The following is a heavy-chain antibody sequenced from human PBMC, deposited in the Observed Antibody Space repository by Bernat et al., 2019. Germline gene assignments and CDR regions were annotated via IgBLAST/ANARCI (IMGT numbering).Heavy chain of an antibody. D-gene: IGHD5-12*01. CDR1: GGSFSGYY. CDR2: INHSGST. V-gene: IGHV4-34*01. CDR3: ARGGGRDRLATIRLYYFDY. Sequence: QVQLQQWGAGLLKPSETLSLTCAVYGGSFSGYYWSWIRQPPGKGLEWIGEINHSGSTNYNPSLKSRVTISVDTSKNQFSRKLSSVTAADTAVDYWARGGGRDRLATIRLYYFDYWGQGTLVTVSS. J-gene: IGHJ4*02.